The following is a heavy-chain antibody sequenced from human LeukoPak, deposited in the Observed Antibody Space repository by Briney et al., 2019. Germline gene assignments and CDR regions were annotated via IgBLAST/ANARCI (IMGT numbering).Heavy chain of an antibody. Sequence: GGSLRLSCAASGFTFSNAWMSWVRQAPGKGPEWVGRIKSKTDGGTTDYTAPVKGRFTISRDDSKNTLYLQMNSLKTEDTAVYYCTTGPFDYYGSASYLANGMDAWGQGTTVTVSS. CDR2: IKSKTDGGTT. D-gene: IGHD3-10*01. CDR3: TTGPFDYYGSASYLANGMDA. V-gene: IGHV3-15*01. CDR1: GFTFSNAW. J-gene: IGHJ6*02.